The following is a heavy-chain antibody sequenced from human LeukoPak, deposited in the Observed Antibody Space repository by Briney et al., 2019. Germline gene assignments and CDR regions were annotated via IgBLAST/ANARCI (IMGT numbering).Heavy chain of an antibody. CDR2: IKQDGSEK. V-gene: IGHV3-7*03. J-gene: IGHJ4*02. D-gene: IGHD5-18*01. CDR3: ARESWIQLWLGGFDY. CDR1: GFTFSSYW. Sequence: GGSLRLSCAASGFTFSSYWMSWVRQAPGKGLEWVANIKQDGSEKYYVDSVKGRFTISRDNAKNTLYLQMNSLRAEDTAVYYCARESWIQLWLGGFDYWGQGTLVTVSS.